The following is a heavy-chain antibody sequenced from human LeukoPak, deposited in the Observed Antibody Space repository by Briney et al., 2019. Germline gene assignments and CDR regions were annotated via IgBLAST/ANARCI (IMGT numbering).Heavy chain of an antibody. CDR1: GFTFSSYG. V-gene: IGHV3-30*18. Sequence: GGSLRLSCAASGFTFSSYGMHWVRQAPGKGLEWVAVISYDGSNKYYADSVKGRFTISRDNSKNTLYLQMNSLRAEDTAVYYCAKGYGSGSYHPYYFDYWGQGTLVTVSS. D-gene: IGHD3-10*01. J-gene: IGHJ4*02. CDR2: ISYDGSNK. CDR3: AKGYGSGSYHPYYFDY.